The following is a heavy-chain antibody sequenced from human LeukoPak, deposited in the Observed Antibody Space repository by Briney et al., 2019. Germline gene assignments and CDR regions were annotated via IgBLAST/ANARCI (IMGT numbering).Heavy chain of an antibody. CDR2: MNANTGNT. CDR1: GFTFTSYD. D-gene: IGHD3-22*01. CDR3: ARGGGNYYLLGFDP. J-gene: IGHJ5*02. V-gene: IGHV1-8*01. Sequence: ASVKVSCKASGFTFTSYDINWVRQATGQGLEWLGWMNANTGNTGYAQKFQGRVTMTRNTSISTAYMELSSLRSEDTAVYYCARGGGNYYLLGFDPWGQGTLVTVSS.